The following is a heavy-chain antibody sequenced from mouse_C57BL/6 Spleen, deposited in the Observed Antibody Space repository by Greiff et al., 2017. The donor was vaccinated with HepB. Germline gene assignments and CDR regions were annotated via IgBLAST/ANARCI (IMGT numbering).Heavy chain of an antibody. Sequence: VQLQESGPGLVQPSQSLSITCTVSGFSLTSYGVHWVRQSPGKGLEWLGVIWSGGSTDYNAAFISILSISKDNSKSQVVFKMSSLQADDTAIYYCARNAATGFDYWGQGTTLTVSS. V-gene: IGHV2-2*01. CDR2: IWSGGST. CDR1: GFSLTSYG. CDR3: ARNAATGFDY. J-gene: IGHJ2*01.